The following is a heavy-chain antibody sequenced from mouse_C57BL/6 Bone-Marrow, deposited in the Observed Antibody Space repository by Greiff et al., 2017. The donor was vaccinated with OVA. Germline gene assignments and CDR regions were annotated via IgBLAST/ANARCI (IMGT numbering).Heavy chain of an antibody. CDR3: TGIYYDYDEGFAY. CDR2: IDPENGDT. V-gene: IGHV14-4*01. J-gene: IGHJ3*01. CDR1: GFNIKDDY. D-gene: IGHD2-4*01. Sequence: EVQLQQSGAELVRPGASVKLSCTASGFNIKDDYMHWVKQRPEQGLEWIGWIDPENGDTEYASKFQGTATITADTSSNTAYLQLSSLTSEDTAVYYCTGIYYDYDEGFAYWGQGTLVTVSA.